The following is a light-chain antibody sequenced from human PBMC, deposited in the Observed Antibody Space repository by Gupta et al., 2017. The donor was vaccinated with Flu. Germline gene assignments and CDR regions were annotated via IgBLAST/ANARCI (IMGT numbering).Light chain of an antibody. V-gene: IGLV2-14*01. Sequence: QSALTQPASVSGSPGQSITISCTGTSSDVGCYNYVSWYQQHPGKAPKLMIYDVSNRPSGVSNRFSGSKSGNTASLTISGLQAEDEADYYCSSYTSSSTLVFGGGTKLTAL. CDR2: DVS. J-gene: IGLJ2*01. CDR1: SSDVGCYNY. CDR3: SSYTSSSTLV.